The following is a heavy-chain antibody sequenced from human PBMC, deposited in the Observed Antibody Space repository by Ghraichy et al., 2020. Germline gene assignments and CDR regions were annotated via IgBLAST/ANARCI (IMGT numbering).Heavy chain of an antibody. Sequence: SETLSLTCTVSGVSGGPISSNYWTWIRQPPGKGLEWVGSIYYSGATNYNPSLESRVTISIATSKNKFSLKVSSVTASDTAVYYCATANNRLDSGVHHWGQGTLVTVSS. J-gene: IGHJ5*02. V-gene: IGHV4-59*08. D-gene: IGHD5-18*01. CDR2: IYYSGAT. CDR3: ATANNRLDSGVHH. CDR1: GGPISSNY.